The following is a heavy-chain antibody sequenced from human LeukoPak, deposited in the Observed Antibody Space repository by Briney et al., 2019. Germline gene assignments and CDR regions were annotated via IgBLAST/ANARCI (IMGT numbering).Heavy chain of an antibody. J-gene: IGHJ4*02. CDR3: ARDGTTVTPDN. Sequence: GASVKVSSKASGYTFSNYAINWVRQAPRQGLRWMGWITAYSGNTKYAQKLQGTVTMTTDTCTSTAYMELRRLRSDDTAVYYGARDGTTVTPDNWGERTLVTVSS. CDR2: ITAYSGNT. CDR1: GYTFSNYA. D-gene: IGHD4-17*01. V-gene: IGHV1-18*01.